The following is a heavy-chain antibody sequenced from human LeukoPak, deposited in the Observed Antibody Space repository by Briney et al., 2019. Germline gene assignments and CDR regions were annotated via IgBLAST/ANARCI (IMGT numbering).Heavy chain of an antibody. CDR1: GFTFTSYA. J-gene: IGHJ4*02. CDR2: ISDSSGHT. V-gene: IGHV3-23*01. CDR3: AKDGVWQSYYFDY. D-gene: IGHD6-19*01. Sequence: PGGSLRLSCAASGFTFTSYAMSWVRQAPGKGLEWVSSISDSSGHTYYADSVRGRFTISRDNSKNTVFLQMNSLRAEDTAIYYRAKDGVWQSYYFDYWGQGTLVTVSS.